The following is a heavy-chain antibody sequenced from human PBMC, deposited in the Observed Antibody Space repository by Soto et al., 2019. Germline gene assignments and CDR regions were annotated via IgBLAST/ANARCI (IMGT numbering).Heavy chain of an antibody. J-gene: IGHJ6*02. D-gene: IGHD3-3*01. CDR1: GFTFSSYS. Sequence: PGGSLRLPCAASGFTFSSYSMNWVRQAPGKGLEWVSYISSSSSTIYYADSVKGRFTISRDNAKNSLYLQMNSLRDEDTAVYYCARMEVTIFGVGLYYYYGVDVWGQGTTVTVSS. CDR2: ISSSSSTI. CDR3: ARMEVTIFGVGLYYYYGVDV. V-gene: IGHV3-48*02.